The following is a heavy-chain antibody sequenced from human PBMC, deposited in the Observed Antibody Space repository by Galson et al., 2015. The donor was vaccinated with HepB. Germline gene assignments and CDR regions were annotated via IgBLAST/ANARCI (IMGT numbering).Heavy chain of an antibody. CDR1: GFRFSDYA. J-gene: IGHJ6*02. CDR2: ISYDGRSK. Sequence: SLRLSCAASGFRFSDYAIHWVRQAPGKGLEWVAVISYDGRSKYYADSLKGRFTISKDKSKKTVYLQMNSLRPEDTAVYYCARGDDYGDYGEFYYYNMDVWGQGTTVTVSS. D-gene: IGHD4-17*01. CDR3: ARGDDYGDYGEFYYYNMDV. V-gene: IGHV3-30*04.